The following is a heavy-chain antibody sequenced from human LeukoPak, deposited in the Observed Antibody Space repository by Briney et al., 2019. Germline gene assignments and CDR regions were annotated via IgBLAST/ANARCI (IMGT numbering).Heavy chain of an antibody. CDR3: ASGGRWLQAPFDF. D-gene: IGHD5-24*01. J-gene: IGHJ4*02. V-gene: IGHV3-11*01. CDR1: GFTFSDYY. CDR2: ISSSDSPR. Sequence: PGGSLRLSCAASGFTFSDYYMSWIRQALGKGLEWVSYISSSDSPRFYADSVKGRFTISRDNAKKSLFLQMNSLRAEDTAVYYCASGGRWLQAPFDFWGQGTLVTVSS.